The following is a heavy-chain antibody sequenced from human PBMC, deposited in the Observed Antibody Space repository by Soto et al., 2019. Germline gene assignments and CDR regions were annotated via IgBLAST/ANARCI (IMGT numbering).Heavy chain of an antibody. CDR2: ISSNGGTT. D-gene: IGHD1-7*01. J-gene: IGHJ4*02. V-gene: IGHV3-64*01. CDR3: VRRVSGNYDY. CDR1: GFTFSSYD. Sequence: EVQLAESGGGMVQPGGSLRLSCVASGFTFSSYDMHWVRQAPGKGLEYVSSISSNGGTTYYGNSVKGRFTISRANSKNALYLQMGSLSAENMSIYYCVRRVSGNYDYWGQGTLVTVSS.